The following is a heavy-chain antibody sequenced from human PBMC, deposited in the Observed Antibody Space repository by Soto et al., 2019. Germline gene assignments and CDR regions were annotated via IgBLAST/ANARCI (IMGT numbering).Heavy chain of an antibody. CDR1: GGSISSGDYY. Sequence: SETLSLTCTVSGGSISSGDYYWSCIRQPPGKGLEWIGYVYHSASTSYNPSLDSRVTISVDTSKNQFSLKLSSVTAADTAVYFCARDFAYFDSWGQGTLVTVSS. D-gene: IGHD3-3*01. V-gene: IGHV4-61*08. J-gene: IGHJ4*02. CDR3: ARDFAYFDS. CDR2: VYHSAST.